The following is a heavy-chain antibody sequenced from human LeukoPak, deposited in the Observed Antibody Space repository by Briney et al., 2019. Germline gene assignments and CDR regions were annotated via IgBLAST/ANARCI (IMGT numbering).Heavy chain of an antibody. V-gene: IGHV3-48*01. CDR1: GFTFSSYS. Sequence: HPGGSLRLSCAASGFTFSSYSMNWVRQAPGKGVEWLSYISKSSSTIYYADSVKGRFTISRDSAKNSLYLQMNSLRAEDTAVYYCARDHDYSFDYWGQGTLVTVSS. CDR2: ISKSSSTI. D-gene: IGHD3-16*01. CDR3: ARDHDYSFDY. J-gene: IGHJ4*02.